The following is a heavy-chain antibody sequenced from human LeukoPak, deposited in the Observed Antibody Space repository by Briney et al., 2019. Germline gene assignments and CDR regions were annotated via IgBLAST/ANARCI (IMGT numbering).Heavy chain of an antibody. D-gene: IGHD3-22*01. J-gene: IGHJ4*02. Sequence: GGSLRLSCTVSGFTVSSNSMSWVRQAPGKGLEWVSFIYSDNTHYSDSVKGRFTISRDNSKNTLYLQMNSLRAEDTAVYYCARVLRGYDSTAYYYDYFDYWGQGTLVTVSP. CDR1: GFTVSSNS. CDR2: IYSDNT. CDR3: ARVLRGYDSTAYYYDYFDY. V-gene: IGHV3-53*01.